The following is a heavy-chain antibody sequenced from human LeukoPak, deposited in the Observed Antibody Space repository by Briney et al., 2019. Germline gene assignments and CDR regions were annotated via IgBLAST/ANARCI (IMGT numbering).Heavy chain of an antibody. D-gene: IGHD5-18*01. CDR1: GFTLSSYW. V-gene: IGHV3-7*01. CDR2: INQELSER. Sequence: PGGSLRLSCVASGFTLSSYWMSWVRRAPGKGLEWVANINQELSERRYVEAVKGRFTISRDNAKNSLYLQMKSLGAEDTAVYYCARDGVDTAMVGYSDYWGQGTLVTVSS. J-gene: IGHJ4*02. CDR3: ARDGVDTAMVGYSDY.